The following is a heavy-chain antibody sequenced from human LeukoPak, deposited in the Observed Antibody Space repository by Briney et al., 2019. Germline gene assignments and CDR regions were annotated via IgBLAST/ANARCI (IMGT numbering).Heavy chain of an antibody. CDR2: IKQDGSEK. D-gene: IGHD2-15*01. CDR1: GFTVSSDW. V-gene: IGHV3-7*03. J-gene: IGHJ4*02. Sequence: AGGSLRLSCAAYGFTVSSDWMGWVRQAPGKGREWVANIKQDGSEKYYVDSVKGRFTISRDNAKNSLYLQMNSLRAEDTAVYYCARDQDYSYFDYWGQGTLVTVSS. CDR3: ARDQDYSYFDY.